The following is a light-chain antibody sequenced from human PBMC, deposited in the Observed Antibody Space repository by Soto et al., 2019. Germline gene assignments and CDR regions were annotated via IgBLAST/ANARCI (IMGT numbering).Light chain of an antibody. Sequence: DIQMTQSPSTLSASVGDRVTITCRASQSISSWLAWYQQKPGKAPKLLIYKASSLESGVPSRFGGSGSGTEFTLTISSLQPDDFATYYCQQYNSYSITFGQGTRLEN. V-gene: IGKV1-5*03. CDR1: QSISSW. J-gene: IGKJ5*01. CDR3: QQYNSYSIT. CDR2: KAS.